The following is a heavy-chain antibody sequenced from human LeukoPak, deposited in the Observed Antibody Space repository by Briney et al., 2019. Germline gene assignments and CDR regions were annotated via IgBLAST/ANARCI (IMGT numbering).Heavy chain of an antibody. J-gene: IGHJ5*02. Sequence: SETLSLTCTVSGGSISSYYWSWIRQPPGKGLEWIGYIYYSGSTNYNPSLKSRVTISVDTSKNQFSLKLSSVTAADTAVYYCARGGDFYGSATFINWFDPWGQGTLVTVSS. CDR2: IYYSGST. D-gene: IGHD3-10*01. CDR3: ARGGDFYGSATFINWFDP. V-gene: IGHV4-59*01. CDR1: GGSISSYY.